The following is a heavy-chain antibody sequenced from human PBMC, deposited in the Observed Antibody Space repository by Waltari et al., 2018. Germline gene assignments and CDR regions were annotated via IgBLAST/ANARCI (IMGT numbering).Heavy chain of an antibody. D-gene: IGHD6-13*01. CDR2: INHSGST. J-gene: IGHJ4*02. CDR3: ARGGSSWYGAPLCDY. Sequence: QLQLQQRGAGLLKPSETLSLTCAVYGESSSGYYWSGIRQPPGQGLEWIGEINHSGSTNYNPSLKSRVTISVDTSKNQFSLKLSSVTAADTAVYYCARGGSSWYGAPLCDYWGQGTLVTVSS. CDR1: GESSSGYY. V-gene: IGHV4-34*01.